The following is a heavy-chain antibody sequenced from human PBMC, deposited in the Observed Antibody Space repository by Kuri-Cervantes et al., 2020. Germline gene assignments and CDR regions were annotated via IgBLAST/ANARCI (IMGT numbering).Heavy chain of an antibody. J-gene: IGHJ6*04. CDR1: GFTFSDYY. D-gene: IGHD6-6*01. CDR3: ARDGGIAARSLELDV. CDR2: ISSSGSTI. V-gene: IGHV3-11*04. Sequence: GGSLRLSCAASGFTFSDYYMSWIRQAPGKGLEWVSYISSSGSTIYYADSVKGRFTISRDNAKNSLYLQMNSLRVEDTAVYYCARDGGIAARSLELDVWGKGTTVTVSS.